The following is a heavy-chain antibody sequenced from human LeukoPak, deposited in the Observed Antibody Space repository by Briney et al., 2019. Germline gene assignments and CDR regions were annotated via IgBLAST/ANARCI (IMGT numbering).Heavy chain of an antibody. CDR3: ARVNYYGSGKPFDY. V-gene: IGHV4-4*02. Sequence: PSETLSLTCAVSGGSITSSYWWSWVRQPPGKGLEWIGKIYHSGTTGYNPSLKSRVTISVDKSKNQLSLKLTSVTAADTAVYFCARVNYYGSGKPFDYWGQGTLVTVSS. CDR2: IYHSGTT. J-gene: IGHJ4*02. D-gene: IGHD3-10*01. CDR1: GGSITSSYW.